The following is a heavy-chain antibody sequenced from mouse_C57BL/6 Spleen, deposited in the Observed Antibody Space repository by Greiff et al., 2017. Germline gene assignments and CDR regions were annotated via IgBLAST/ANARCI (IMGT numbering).Heavy chain of an antibody. V-gene: IGHV8-12*01. CDR2: IYWDDDT. J-gene: IGHJ1*03. CDR1: GFSLSTSGMG. D-gene: IGHD1-1*01. Sequence: QVTLKVSGPGILQSSQTLSLTCSFSGFSLSTSGMGVSWIRQPSGKGLEWLAHIYWDDDTRYNPSLKSRLTISKDTSRNQVFLKITSVDTADTATYYCARSRLHYYYGSSYWYFDVWGTGTTVTVSS. CDR3: ARSRLHYYYGSSYWYFDV.